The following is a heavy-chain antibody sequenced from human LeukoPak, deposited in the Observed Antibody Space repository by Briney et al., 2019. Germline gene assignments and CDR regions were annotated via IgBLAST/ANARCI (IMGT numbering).Heavy chain of an antibody. D-gene: IGHD3-3*01. CDR2: IYYSGST. CDR3: ARVPTIFGVVNPYYFDY. Sequence: PSETLSLTCTVSGGSISSYYWSWIRQPPGKGLEWIGYIYYSGSTNYNPSLKSRVTISVDTSKNQFSLKLSSVTAADTAVYYCARVPTIFGVVNPYYFDYWGQGTLVTVSS. CDR1: GGSISSYY. V-gene: IGHV4-59*01. J-gene: IGHJ4*02.